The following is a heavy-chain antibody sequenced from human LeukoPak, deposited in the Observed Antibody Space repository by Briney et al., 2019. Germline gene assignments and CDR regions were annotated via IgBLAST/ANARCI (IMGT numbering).Heavy chain of an antibody. CDR3: ARDRQIAY. Sequence: GGSLRLSCAASGFTFSNYWMTWVRQAPGKGLERVANIKQDGSEKHYVDSVKGRFTISRDNAKNSVYLQMSSLRADDTAVYYCARDRQIAYWGQGTLVTVSS. CDR1: GFTFSNYW. J-gene: IGHJ4*02. CDR2: IKQDGSEK. V-gene: IGHV3-7*01.